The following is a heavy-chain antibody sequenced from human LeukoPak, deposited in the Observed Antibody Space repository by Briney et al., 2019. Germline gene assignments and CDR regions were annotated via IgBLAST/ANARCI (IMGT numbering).Heavy chain of an antibody. CDR2: IYYSGST. CDR3: ARCRRGYSYGLTSRRNLIKYYFDY. J-gene: IGHJ4*02. D-gene: IGHD5-18*01. Sequence: SETLSLTCTVSGGSISSSSYYWGWIRQPPGKGLEWIGSIYYSGSTYYNPSLKSRVTISVDTSKIQFSLKLSSVTAADTAVYYCARCRRGYSYGLTSRRNLIKYYFDYWGQGTLVTVSS. CDR1: GGSISSSSYY. V-gene: IGHV4-39*01.